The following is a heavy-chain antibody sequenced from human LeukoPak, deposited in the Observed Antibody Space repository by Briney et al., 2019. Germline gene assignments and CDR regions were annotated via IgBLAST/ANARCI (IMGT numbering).Heavy chain of an antibody. J-gene: IGHJ5*02. CDR3: ARIVGAFGGGPDNWFDP. Sequence: ASVKVSCKASGYTFTSYGISWVRQAPGQGLEWMGWISAYNGNTNYAQKLQGRVTMTTDTSTSTAYMELRSLRSDDTAVYYCARIVGAFGGGPDNWFDPWGQGTLVTVSS. D-gene: IGHD1-26*01. V-gene: IGHV1-18*01. CDR2: ISAYNGNT. CDR1: GYTFTSYG.